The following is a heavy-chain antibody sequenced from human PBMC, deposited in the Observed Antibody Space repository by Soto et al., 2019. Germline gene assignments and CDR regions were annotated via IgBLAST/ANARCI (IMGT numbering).Heavy chain of an antibody. J-gene: IGHJ4*02. CDR1: GFTFSSYA. V-gene: IGHV3-23*01. CDR2: IGVSSDA. Sequence: GGSMRLSCAASGFTFSSYAMSWARQAPGKGLEWVSSIGVSSDAYYADSVKGRFTISRDNSRNTLYLQMNSLRAEDTALYYCAKNYFFDSWGQGTLVTVSS. CDR3: AKNYFFDS.